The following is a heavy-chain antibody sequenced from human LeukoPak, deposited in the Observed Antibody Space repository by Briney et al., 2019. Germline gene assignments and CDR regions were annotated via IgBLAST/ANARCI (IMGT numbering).Heavy chain of an antibody. CDR1: GYRFNAYW. CDR3: ARTPLYSSGWYHTDY. V-gene: IGHV5-10-1*01. J-gene: IGHJ4*02. Sequence: GESLKISFKGSGYRFNAYWIAWVRQMPGKGLEWMGRIDPSDSYTNYSPSFQGHVTISADKSISTAYLQWSSLKASDTAMYYCARTPLYSSGWYHTDYWGQGTLVTVSS. D-gene: IGHD6-19*01. CDR2: IDPSDSYT.